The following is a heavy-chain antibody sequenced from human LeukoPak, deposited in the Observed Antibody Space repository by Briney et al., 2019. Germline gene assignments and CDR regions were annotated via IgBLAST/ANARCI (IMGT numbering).Heavy chain of an antibody. CDR2: ISTTSSGI. V-gene: IGHV3-48*04. CDR1: GFTFSSYS. D-gene: IGHD1-7*01. Sequence: GGSLRLSCAASGFTFSSYSMNWARQAPGKGLEWVSYISTTSSGIYYADSVKGRFTISRDNAKSSLYLQMNSLRAEDTAVYYCARGDNWNSYYYYYMDVWGKGTTVTVSS. J-gene: IGHJ6*03. CDR3: ARGDNWNSYYYYYMDV.